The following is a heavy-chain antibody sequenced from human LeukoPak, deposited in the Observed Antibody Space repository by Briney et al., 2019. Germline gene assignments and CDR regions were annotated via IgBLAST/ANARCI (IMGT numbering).Heavy chain of an antibody. Sequence: PSETLSLSCAVYGGSFSGYYWSWIRQPPGKGLEWIGEINHSGSTNYNPSLKSRVTISVDTSKNQFSLKLSSVTAADTAVYYCARVTRITIFGVVPGGRYFDLWGRGTLVTVSS. D-gene: IGHD3-3*01. V-gene: IGHV4-34*01. CDR1: GGSFSGYY. CDR3: ARVTRITIFGVVPGGRYFDL. J-gene: IGHJ2*01. CDR2: INHSGST.